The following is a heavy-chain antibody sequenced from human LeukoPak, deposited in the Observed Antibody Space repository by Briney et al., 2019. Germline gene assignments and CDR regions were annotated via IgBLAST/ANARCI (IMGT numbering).Heavy chain of an antibody. CDR2: ISGSGGST. CDR3: AKVRWLQSYFDY. Sequence: EGSLRLSCAASGFTFSSYAMSWVRQAPGKGLEWVSAISGSGGSTYYADSVKGRFTISRDNSKNTLYLQMNSLRAEDTAVYYCAKVRWLQSYFDYWGQGTLVTVSS. CDR1: GFTFSSYA. D-gene: IGHD5-24*01. J-gene: IGHJ4*02. V-gene: IGHV3-23*01.